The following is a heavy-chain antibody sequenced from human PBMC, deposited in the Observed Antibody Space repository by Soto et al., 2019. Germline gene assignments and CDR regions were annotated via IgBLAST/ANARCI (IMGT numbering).Heavy chain of an antibody. CDR2: IRSKAYSRTA. J-gene: IGHJ4*02. D-gene: IGHD1-26*01. V-gene: IGHV3-49*03. Sequence: GGSLRLSCSTSGFTFGGYGVSWFRQAPGKGLEWIGFIRSKAYSRTAEYAASVRGRFIISRDDSEGIAYLQMNSPQNEDTGVYYCARDRNGWETRATYYDYWGPGTQVTVSS. CDR3: ARDRNGWETRATYYDY. CDR1: GFTFGGYG.